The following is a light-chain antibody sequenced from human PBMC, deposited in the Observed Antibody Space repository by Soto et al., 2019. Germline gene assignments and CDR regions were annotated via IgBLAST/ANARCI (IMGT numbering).Light chain of an antibody. V-gene: IGLV2-8*01. CDR1: SSDVGGYNF. Sequence: QSVLTQPPSASGSPGQSVTISCTGTSSDVGGYNFVSWYQQHPGKAPKLMIYEVTKRTSGVPDRFSGYKSGNTASLTVSGLQGEDEADYDCTSYAGSNIPVVFGGGTKLTVL. CDR3: TSYAGSNIPVV. J-gene: IGLJ2*01. CDR2: EVT.